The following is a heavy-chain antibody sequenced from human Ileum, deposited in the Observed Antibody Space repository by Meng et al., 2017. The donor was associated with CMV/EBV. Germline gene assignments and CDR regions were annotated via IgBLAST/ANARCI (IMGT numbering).Heavy chain of an antibody. D-gene: IGHD2/OR15-2a*01. CDR2: IGTASDT. CDR1: GFTFSSYD. J-gene: IGHJ5*02. Sequence: GESLKISCAASGFTFSSYDMHWVRQATGKGLEWVSAIGTASDTYYPGSVKGRFTISRENAKNSLYLQMNSLRAGDTAVYYCAKSSPDHFDYFFGPWGQGALVTVSS. CDR3: AKSSPDHFDYFFGP. V-gene: IGHV3-13*01.